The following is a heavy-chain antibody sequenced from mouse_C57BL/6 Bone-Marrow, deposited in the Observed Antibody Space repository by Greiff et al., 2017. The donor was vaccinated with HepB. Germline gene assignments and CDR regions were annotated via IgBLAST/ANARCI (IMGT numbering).Heavy chain of an antibody. CDR1: GYAFSSSW. CDR3: ARSRYYYGSNWYFDV. V-gene: IGHV1-82*01. Sequence: VKLVESGPELVKPGASVKISCKASGYAFSSSWMNWVKQRPGKGLEWIGRIYPGDGDTNYNGKFKGKATLTADKSSSTAYMQLSSLTSEDSAVYFCARSRYYYGSNWYFDVWGTGTTVTVSS. CDR2: IYPGDGDT. J-gene: IGHJ1*03. D-gene: IGHD1-1*01.